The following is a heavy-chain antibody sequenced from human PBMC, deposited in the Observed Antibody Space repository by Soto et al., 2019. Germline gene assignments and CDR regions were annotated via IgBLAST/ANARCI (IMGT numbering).Heavy chain of an antibody. J-gene: IGHJ4*02. CDR3: ARGATQQRITIFGVVIKPRYYFDY. Sequence: SETLSLTCAVYGGSFGGYYWSWIRQPPGKGLEWIGEINHSGSTNYNPSLKSRVTISVDTSKNQFSLKLSSVTAADTAVYYCARGATQQRITIFGVVIKPRYYFDYWGQGTLVTVSS. V-gene: IGHV4-34*01. D-gene: IGHD3-3*01. CDR1: GGSFGGYY. CDR2: INHSGST.